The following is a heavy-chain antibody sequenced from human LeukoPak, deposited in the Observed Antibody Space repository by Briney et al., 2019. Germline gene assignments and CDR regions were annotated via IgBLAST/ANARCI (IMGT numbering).Heavy chain of an antibody. D-gene: IGHD6-13*01. CDR3: ARGIAAAGTGLFN. Sequence: PSETLSLTCTVSGGSISSYYWSWIRQPPGKGLEWIGYIYYSGSTNYNPSLKSRVTISVDTSKNQFSLKLSSVTAADTAVYYCARGIAAAGTGLFNWGQGTLLTVSS. V-gene: IGHV4-59*01. CDR2: IYYSGST. CDR1: GGSISSYY. J-gene: IGHJ4*02.